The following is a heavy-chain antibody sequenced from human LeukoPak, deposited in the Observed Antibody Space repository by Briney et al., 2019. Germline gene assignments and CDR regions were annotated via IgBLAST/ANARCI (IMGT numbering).Heavy chain of an antibody. V-gene: IGHV4-34*01. CDR3: ARAPNGFGAFDI. Sequence: PSETLSLTCAVYGGSFSGYYSSWIRQPPGKGLEWIGEINHSGSTNYNPSLESRVTISVDTSKNHFSLKLSSVTAADTAVYYCARAPNGFGAFDIWGPGTMVTVSS. CDR2: INHSGST. D-gene: IGHD2-8*01. J-gene: IGHJ3*02. CDR1: GGSFSGYY.